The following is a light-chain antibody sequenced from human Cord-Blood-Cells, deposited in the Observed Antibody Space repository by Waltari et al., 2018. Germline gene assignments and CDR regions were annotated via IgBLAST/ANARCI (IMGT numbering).Light chain of an antibody. CDR2: AAS. V-gene: IGKV1-39*01. CDR3: QQSYSTPPGT. CDR1: QSISSY. J-gene: IGKJ4*01. Sequence: DIQMTQSPSSLSASVGDRVTITCRASQSISSYLNWYQQKPGKAPKLLLYAASSLQSGVPSRFSGSRSGTDFTLTISSLQPEDFATYYGQQSYSTPPGTFGGGTKVEIK.